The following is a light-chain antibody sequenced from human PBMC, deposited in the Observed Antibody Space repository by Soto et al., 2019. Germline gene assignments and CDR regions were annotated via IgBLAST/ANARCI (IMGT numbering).Light chain of an antibody. J-gene: IGKJ1*01. V-gene: IGKV3-11*01. CDR2: DAS. CDR3: QQRRSWPRA. Sequence: EIVLTQSPATLSLSPGERATLSCRASQSVSSYLAWYRQKSGQAPRLLIYDASNRATGIPARFSGSGSGTDFTLTISSLEAEDFAVYYCQQRRSWPRAFGQGTKVDI. CDR1: QSVSSY.